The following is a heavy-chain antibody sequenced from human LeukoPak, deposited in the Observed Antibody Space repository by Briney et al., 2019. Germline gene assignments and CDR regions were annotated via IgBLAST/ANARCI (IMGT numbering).Heavy chain of an antibody. V-gene: IGHV3-21*01. Sequence: GGSLRLSCAASGFTFSNYAMDWVRQAPGKGLEWVSSISSSSYIYYADSVKGRFTISRDNAKNSLYLQMNSLRAEDTAVYYCARVPYCSGGSCYKRYYFDYWGQGTLVTVSS. CDR3: ARVPYCSGGSCYKRYYFDY. CDR1: GFTFSNYA. D-gene: IGHD2-15*01. CDR2: ISSSSYI. J-gene: IGHJ4*02.